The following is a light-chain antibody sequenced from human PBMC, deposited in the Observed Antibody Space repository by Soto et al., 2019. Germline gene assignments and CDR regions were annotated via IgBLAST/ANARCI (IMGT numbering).Light chain of an antibody. CDR1: QSVSSSY. J-gene: IGKJ5*01. Sequence: EIVLTQSPGTLSLSPGERATLSCRASQSVSSSYLAWYQQKPGQAPRLLIYGASSRATGIPDRFSGSGSGTDFTLTISRLEPEDFAVYYCKQDGSSPPITFGQGTRLEIK. CDR3: KQDGSSPPIT. V-gene: IGKV3-20*01. CDR2: GAS.